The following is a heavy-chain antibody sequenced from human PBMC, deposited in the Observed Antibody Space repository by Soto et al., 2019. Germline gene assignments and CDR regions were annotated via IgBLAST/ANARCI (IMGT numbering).Heavy chain of an antibody. V-gene: IGHV1-2*02. D-gene: IGHD3-3*01. CDR2: INPNSGGT. CDR1: GYTFTGYY. Sequence: ASVKVSCQASGYTFTGYYMHWVRQAPGQGLEWMGWINPNSGGTNYAQKFQGRVTMNRDTSISTAYMELSRLRSDDTAVYYCAIEGPHGFLEWLVSRDYYGMDVWGQGTTVTVSS. J-gene: IGHJ6*02. CDR3: AIEGPHGFLEWLVSRDYYGMDV.